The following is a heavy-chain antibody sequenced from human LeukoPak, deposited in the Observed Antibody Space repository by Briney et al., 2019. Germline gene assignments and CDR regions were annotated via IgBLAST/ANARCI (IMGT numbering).Heavy chain of an antibody. V-gene: IGHV1-8*01. D-gene: IGHD6-19*01. CDR3: ARDLSEGYFDY. Sequence: GASVKVFCKASGYTFTSYDINWVRQATGQRLEWMGGMNPNSGNTGYAQKFQGRVTMTRNTSISTAYMELSSLRSEDTAEYYCARDLSEGYFDYWGQGTLVIVSS. CDR2: MNPNSGNT. CDR1: GYTFTSYD. J-gene: IGHJ4*02.